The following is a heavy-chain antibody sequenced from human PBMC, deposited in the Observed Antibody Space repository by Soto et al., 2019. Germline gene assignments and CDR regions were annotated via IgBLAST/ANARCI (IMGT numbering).Heavy chain of an antibody. CDR3: ARIIVEASTSFDAFDI. D-gene: IGHD1-26*01. CDR1: GYSFSIYY. V-gene: IGHV1-46*01. CDR2: IDPSGGST. J-gene: IGHJ3*02. Sequence: QVQLVQSGAEVKKPGASVKISCKASGYSFSIYYMHWVRQAPGQGPEWMGKIDPSGGSTTNAQKFQCRVTMTRDTSTSTVYMELRSLRSEDTAVYYCARIIVEASTSFDAFDIWGQGTMVTVSS.